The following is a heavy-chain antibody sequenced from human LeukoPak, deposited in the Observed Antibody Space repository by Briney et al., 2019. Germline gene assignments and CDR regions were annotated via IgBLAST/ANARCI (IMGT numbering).Heavy chain of an antibody. CDR1: GASVSSSNYY. D-gene: IGHD2-2*01. CDR2: IYYSGST. Sequence: SETLSLTCTVSGASVSSSNYYWSWIRQPPGKGLEWIGYIYYSGSTNYNPSLKSRVTISVDTSKNQFSLKLSSVTAADTAVYYCARDYCTTTRCYPNYFDYWSQGTLVTVSS. V-gene: IGHV4-61*01. CDR3: ARDYCTTTRCYPNYFDY. J-gene: IGHJ4*02.